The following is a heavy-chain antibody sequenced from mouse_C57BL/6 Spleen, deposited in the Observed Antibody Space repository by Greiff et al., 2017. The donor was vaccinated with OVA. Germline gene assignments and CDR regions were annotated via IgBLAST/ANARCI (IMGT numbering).Heavy chain of an antibody. J-gene: IGHJ2*01. CDR2: INPNNGGT. D-gene: IGHD1-1*01. CDR3: ARLRDLLLRDY. V-gene: IGHV1-22*01. CDR1: GYTFTDYN. Sequence: EVKLQESGPELVKPGASVKMSCKASGYTFTDYNMHWVKQSHGKSLEWIGYINPNNGGTSYNQKFKGKATLTVNKSSSTAYMELRSLTSEDSAVYYCARLRDLLLRDYWGQGTTLTVSS.